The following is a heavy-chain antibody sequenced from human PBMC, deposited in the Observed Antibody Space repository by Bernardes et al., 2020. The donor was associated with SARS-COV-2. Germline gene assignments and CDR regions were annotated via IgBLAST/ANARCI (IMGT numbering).Heavy chain of an antibody. V-gene: IGHV3-48*03. CDR3: ATPYYVSGTGPPRYYYHGMYV. CDR1: GFIFSTYD. CDR2: ISTTGTTI. J-gene: IGHJ6*02. D-gene: IGHD3-10*01. Sequence: GGSLRLSCEASGFIFSTYDMYWVRQAPGKGLEWLSYISTTGTTIYYADSVKGRFTISRDNAKNSLYLQLNSLRADDTAVYYCATPYYVSGTGPPRYYYHGMYVWGQGTTFTFSS.